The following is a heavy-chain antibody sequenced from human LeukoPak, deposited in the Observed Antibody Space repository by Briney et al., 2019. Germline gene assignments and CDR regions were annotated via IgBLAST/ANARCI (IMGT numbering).Heavy chain of an antibody. Sequence: SVKVSCKASGGTFSSYAISWVRQAPGQGLEWMGRIIPIFDTANYAQKFQGRVTITTDESTSTAYMELSSLRSEDTAVYYCARSTYGDYVHDAFDIWGQGTMVTVSS. V-gene: IGHV1-69*05. CDR1: GGTFSSYA. D-gene: IGHD4-17*01. CDR2: IIPIFDTA. J-gene: IGHJ3*02. CDR3: ARSTYGDYVHDAFDI.